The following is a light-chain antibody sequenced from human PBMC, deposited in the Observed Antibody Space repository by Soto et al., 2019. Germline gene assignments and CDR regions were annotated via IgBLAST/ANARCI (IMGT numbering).Light chain of an antibody. CDR1: QSISSY. V-gene: IGKV3-11*01. CDR2: DTS. CDR3: QQRYNSPLFT. Sequence: EIVLTQSPATVSLSPGERVTLSCRASQSISSYLAWYQQKPGQAPRLLIYDTSDRATGVPDRFSGSGSGTDFTLTISSLEPEDVAVYYCQQRYNSPLFTFGQGTKLEMK. J-gene: IGKJ2*01.